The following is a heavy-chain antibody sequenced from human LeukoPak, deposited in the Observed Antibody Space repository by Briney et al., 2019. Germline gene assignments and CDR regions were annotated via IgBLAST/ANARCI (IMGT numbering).Heavy chain of an antibody. D-gene: IGHD6-13*01. CDR2: ISSFKGHT. CDR1: GGTFSNYP. CDR3: ARGPGQQLVYYFDS. V-gene: IGHV1-18*01. Sequence: GASVKVSCKASGGTFSNYPISWVRQAPGQGLEWMGWISSFKGHTNYAHKFQGRVSMTTDTSTSTVYMELMSLRSDDTAVYYCARGPGQQLVYYFDSWGQGTLVTVSS. J-gene: IGHJ4*02.